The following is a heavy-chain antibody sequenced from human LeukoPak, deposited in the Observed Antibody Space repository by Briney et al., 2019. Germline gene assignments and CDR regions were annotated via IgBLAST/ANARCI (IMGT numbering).Heavy chain of an antibody. J-gene: IGHJ4*02. CDR1: GFTFSSYG. D-gene: IGHD5-12*01. V-gene: IGHV3-48*01. Sequence: GGSLRLSCAASGFTFSSYGMHWVRQAPGKGLEWVSYISSSSSTIYYADSVKGRFTISRDNAKNSLYLQMNSLRAEDTAVYYCARDYSGYDLTYDYWGQGTLVTVSS. CDR2: ISSSSSTI. CDR3: ARDYSGYDLTYDY.